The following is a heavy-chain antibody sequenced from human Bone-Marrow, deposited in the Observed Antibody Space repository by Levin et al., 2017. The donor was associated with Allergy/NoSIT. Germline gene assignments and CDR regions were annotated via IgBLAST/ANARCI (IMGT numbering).Heavy chain of an antibody. D-gene: IGHD3-3*01. CDR3: ATNSFDFLSGYPNWFDP. Sequence: KAGGSLRLSCSVSGVSITTTNHYWAWIRQPPGKGLEWIGSLFYSGSTFYNPSLNSRVTMSLDTSNHQFSLKLSSVTAADTAIYYCATNSFDFLSGYPNWFDPWGQGTLVTVSS. J-gene: IGHJ5*02. V-gene: IGHV4-39*07. CDR1: GVSITTTNHY. CDR2: LFYSGST.